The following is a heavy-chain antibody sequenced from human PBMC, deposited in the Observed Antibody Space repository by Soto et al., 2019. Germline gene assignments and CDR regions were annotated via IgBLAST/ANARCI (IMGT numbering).Heavy chain of an antibody. CDR3: AGWNLAVAGIEDY. V-gene: IGHV4-59*01. CDR2: IYYSGST. Sequence: QVQLQESGPGLVKPSETLSPTCNVSGGSITSYYWSWIRQPPGKGLEWIGNIYYSGSTNYNPSLKSRITISVDTSKNHFSLKLSSVTAADTAVYYCAGWNLAVAGIEDYWGQGTLVTVSS. J-gene: IGHJ4*02. D-gene: IGHD6-19*01. CDR1: GGSITSYY.